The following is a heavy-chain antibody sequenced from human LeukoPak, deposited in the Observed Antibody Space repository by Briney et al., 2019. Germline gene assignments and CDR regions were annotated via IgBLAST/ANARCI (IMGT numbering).Heavy chain of an antibody. Sequence: PGASVKVSCKASGYTFTSYDINWVRQATGQGLEWMGWMNPNSGNTGYAQTFQGRVTMTRNNSKSTAYMEMSSLRSEDTAVYYCARALPPAYGDYENADAFEIWGQGTMVTVSS. V-gene: IGHV1-8*01. CDR3: ARALPPAYGDYENADAFEI. CDR2: MNPNSGNT. J-gene: IGHJ3*02. D-gene: IGHD4-17*01. CDR1: GYTFTSYD.